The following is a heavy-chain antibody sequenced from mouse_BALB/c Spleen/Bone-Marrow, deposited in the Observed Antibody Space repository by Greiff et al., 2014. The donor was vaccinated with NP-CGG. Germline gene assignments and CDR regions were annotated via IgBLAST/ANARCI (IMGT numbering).Heavy chain of an antibody. CDR2: IYPGDGDT. J-gene: IGHJ4*01. Sequence: QVHVKQSGPELVKPGASVKISCKASGYAFSNSWMNWVKQRPGQGLEWIGRIYPGDGDTNYNGKFKGKATLTADKSSSTAYMQLSSLTPVDSAVYFCARSAYYGTNYGAMDYWGQGTSVTVSS. CDR3: ARSAYYGTNYGAMDY. D-gene: IGHD1-1*01. CDR1: GYAFSNSW. V-gene: IGHV1-82*01.